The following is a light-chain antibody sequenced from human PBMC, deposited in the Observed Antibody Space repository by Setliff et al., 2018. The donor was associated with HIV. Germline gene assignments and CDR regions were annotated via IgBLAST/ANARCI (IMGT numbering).Light chain of an antibody. CDR1: SSDVGSYNR. J-gene: IGLJ3*02. CDR3: SSYTSDNTWV. V-gene: IGLV2-18*02. CDR2: EVT. Sequence: VLTQPPSVSGSPGQSVTISCTGTSSDVGSYNRVSWYRQPPGTAPQVMIYEVTKRPSGVPDRLSGSKSGNTASLTISGLLAEDEADYYCSSYTSDNTWVFGGGTKGTVL.